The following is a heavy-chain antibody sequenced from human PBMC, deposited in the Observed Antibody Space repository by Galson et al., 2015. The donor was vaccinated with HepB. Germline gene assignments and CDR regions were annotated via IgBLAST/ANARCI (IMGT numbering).Heavy chain of an antibody. CDR2: TYPGDSDT. D-gene: IGHD4-23*01. J-gene: IGHJ4*02. CDR3: VKDYGGNCGFRYYVDS. CDR1: GYRFTNYW. Sequence: QSGAEVKKPGESLRISCKASGYRFTNYWIGWVRQLPGEGLEWMGITYPGDSDTRYSPSFQGQVTISVDKSFNTAYLQWSSLKASDTAMYYCVKDYGGNCGFRYYVDSWGQGTLVTVSS. V-gene: IGHV5-51*01.